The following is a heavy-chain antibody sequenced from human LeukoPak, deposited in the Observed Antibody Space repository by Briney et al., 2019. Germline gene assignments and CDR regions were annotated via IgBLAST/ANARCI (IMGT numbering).Heavy chain of an antibody. J-gene: IGHJ3*02. V-gene: IGHV3-48*01. Sequence: GGSLRLSCAASGFTFSSYSMNWVRQVPGKGLEWVSYISSSSSTIYYADSVKGRFTISRDNAKNSLCLQMNSLRAEDTAVYYCARRHDYSIDDAFDIWGQGTMVTVSS. CDR3: ARRHDYSIDDAFDI. D-gene: IGHD4-11*01. CDR2: ISSSSSTI. CDR1: GFTFSSYS.